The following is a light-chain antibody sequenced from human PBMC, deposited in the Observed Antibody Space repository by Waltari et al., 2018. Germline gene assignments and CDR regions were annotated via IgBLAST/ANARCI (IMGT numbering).Light chain of an antibody. CDR3: SSYTTSRTYV. CDR1: NSDVGSYNF. V-gene: IGLV2-14*01. J-gene: IGLJ1*01. Sequence: QSALTQPASVSGSPGQSITISCTGTNSDVGSYNFVPWFQQHPGEAPKLMIYEVTNRPSGVSNRFSGSKSGNTASLIISGLHGEDEADYYCSSYTTSRTYVFGTGTKVTVL. CDR2: EVT.